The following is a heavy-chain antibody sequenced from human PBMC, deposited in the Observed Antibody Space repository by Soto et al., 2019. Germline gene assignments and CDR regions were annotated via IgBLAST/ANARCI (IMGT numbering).Heavy chain of an antibody. V-gene: IGHV4-39*01. J-gene: IGHJ4*02. Sequence: SETLSLTCTVSGGSLSSSSYYWGWIRQPPGKGLEWIGNIFYSGNTYYNPSLKSRVTISVDTSKNQFSLKLSSVTAADTAVYYCARGERLDLDYLGQGTLVTVSA. D-gene: IGHD1-1*01. CDR2: IFYSGNT. CDR1: GGSLSSSSYY. CDR3: ARGERLDLDY.